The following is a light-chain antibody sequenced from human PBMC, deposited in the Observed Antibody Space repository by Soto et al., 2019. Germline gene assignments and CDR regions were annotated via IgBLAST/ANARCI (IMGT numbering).Light chain of an antibody. Sequence: EIVLTQSPATLSLSPVESATLSCRASRIVSNYLAWYQQKPGQAPRLLIYDASSRPTDIPARFSGSGSGTDFTLTISSLEPEDFALYYCQQRSNWPITFGQGTRLEIK. CDR2: DAS. CDR3: QQRSNWPIT. CDR1: RIVSNY. J-gene: IGKJ5*01. V-gene: IGKV3-11*01.